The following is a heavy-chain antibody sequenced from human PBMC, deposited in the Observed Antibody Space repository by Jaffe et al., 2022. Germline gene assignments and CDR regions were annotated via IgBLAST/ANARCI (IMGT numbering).Heavy chain of an antibody. CDR3: ARHAEAGTNYYYYMDV. CDR1: GYTFTGYY. CDR2: INPNSGGT. V-gene: IGHV1-2*02. D-gene: IGHD6-19*01. J-gene: IGHJ6*03. Sequence: QVQLVQSGAEVKKPGASVKVSCKASGYTFTGYYMHWVRQAPGQGLEWMGWINPNSGGTNYAQKFQGRVTMTRDTSISTAYMELSRLRSDDTAVYYCARHAEAGTNYYYYMDVWGKGTTVTVSS.